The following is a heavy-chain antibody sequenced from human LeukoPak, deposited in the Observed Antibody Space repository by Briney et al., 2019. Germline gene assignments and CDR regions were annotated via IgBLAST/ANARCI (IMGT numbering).Heavy chain of an antibody. Sequence: GESLRLSCAASGFTFSSYAMSWVRQAPGKGLEWGSVISGSGGTTYYADSVKGRFTISRDNSKNTLYLQMNSLRAEDTVVYYCAKLDGRTGTTYYYYYGMDVWGQGTTVTVSS. V-gene: IGHV3-23*01. CDR3: AKLDGRTGTTYYYYYGMDV. CDR1: GFTFSSYA. D-gene: IGHD1-1*01. CDR2: ISGSGGTT. J-gene: IGHJ6*02.